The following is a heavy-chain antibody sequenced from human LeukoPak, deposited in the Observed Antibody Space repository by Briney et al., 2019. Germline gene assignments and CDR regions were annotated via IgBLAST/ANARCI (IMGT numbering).Heavy chain of an antibody. D-gene: IGHD3-22*01. CDR1: GGSISSSSYY. CDR3: ARSTYYYDSSGYLVSPIIDY. CDR2: IYYSGST. Sequence: SETLSLTCTVSGGSISSSSYYWGWIRQPPGKGLEWIGSIYYSGSTYYNPSLKSRVTISVDTSKNQFSLKLSSVTAADTAEYYCARSTYYYDSSGYLVSPIIDYWGQGTLVTVSS. V-gene: IGHV4-39*01. J-gene: IGHJ4*02.